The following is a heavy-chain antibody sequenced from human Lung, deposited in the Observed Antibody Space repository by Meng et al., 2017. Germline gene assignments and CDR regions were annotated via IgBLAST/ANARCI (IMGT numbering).Heavy chain of an antibody. CDR3: ARENVGDGGYDFDF. CDR2: INPNSGGT. CDR1: GYTFTDYY. D-gene: IGHD5-12*01. J-gene: IGHJ4*02. V-gene: IGHV1-2*06. Sequence: QVQRVQSGAEVKKTGAEVKVACKAAGYTFTDYYIHWVRQAPGQGLEWMGRINPNSGGTNYVQKFQGRVTMTRDTSISTAYMELTRLRSDDTAIYYCARENVGDGGYDFDFWGRGTLVTVSS.